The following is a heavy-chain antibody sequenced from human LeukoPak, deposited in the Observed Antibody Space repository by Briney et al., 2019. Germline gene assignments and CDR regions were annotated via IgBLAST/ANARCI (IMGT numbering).Heavy chain of an antibody. J-gene: IGHJ4*02. CDR1: GFTVSSNY. V-gene: IGHV3-53*01. CDR2: IYSGGST. CDR3: AGERTSTYGDIDS. Sequence: PGGSLRLSCAASGFTVSSNYMSWVRQAPGKGLEWVSVIYSGGSTYYADSAKGRFTISRDNSKNTLYFQMNSLRAEDTAVYFCAGERTSTYGDIDSWGQGTLVIVSS. D-gene: IGHD4-17*01.